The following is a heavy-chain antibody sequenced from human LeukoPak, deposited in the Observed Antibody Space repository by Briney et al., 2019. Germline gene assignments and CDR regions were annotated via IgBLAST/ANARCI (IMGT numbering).Heavy chain of an antibody. CDR1: GFTFSTYW. V-gene: IGHV3-7*01. CDR3: ARDGGGYDS. CDR2: IKGDGSRQ. D-gene: IGHD5-24*01. Sequence: PGGSLRLPCAASGFTFSTYWMSWVRQTPGKGLEWVANIKGDGSRQYYVDSVKGRFTISRDNAKNSLYLQMNSLRVEDTAVYYCARDGGGYDSWGQGTLGTVSS. J-gene: IGHJ5*01.